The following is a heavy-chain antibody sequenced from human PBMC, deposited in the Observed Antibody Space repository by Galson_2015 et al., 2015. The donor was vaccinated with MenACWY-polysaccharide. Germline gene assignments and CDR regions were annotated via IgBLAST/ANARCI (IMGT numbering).Heavy chain of an antibody. V-gene: IGHV1-18*01. Sequence: SVKVSCKASGYTFTSYGISWVRQAPGQGLEWMGWISAYNGNTNYAQKLQGRVTMTTDTSTSTAYMELRSLRSDDTAVYYCARDYSNYGILLYYYYGMDVWGQGTTVTVSS. CDR1: GYTFTSYG. CDR2: ISAYNGNT. D-gene: IGHD4-11*01. CDR3: ARDYSNYGILLYYYYGMDV. J-gene: IGHJ6*02.